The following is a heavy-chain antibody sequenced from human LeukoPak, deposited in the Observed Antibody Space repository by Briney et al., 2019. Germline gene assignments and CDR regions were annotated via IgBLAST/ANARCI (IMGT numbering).Heavy chain of an antibody. D-gene: IGHD1-26*01. CDR3: AGGNYGMDV. V-gene: IGHV3-23*01. CDR1: GFTFSSYA. CDR2: ISGSGGNT. J-gene: IGHJ6*02. Sequence: GGSLRLSCAASGFTFSSYAMSWVRQAPGEGLEWVSTISGSGGNTYYADSVKGRFTISRDNSQNTLSLQMNSLGVEDTAVYYCAGGNYGMDVWGQGTTVTVSS.